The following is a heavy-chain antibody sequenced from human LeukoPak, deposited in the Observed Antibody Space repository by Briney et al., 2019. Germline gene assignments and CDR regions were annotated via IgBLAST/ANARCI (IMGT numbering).Heavy chain of an antibody. Sequence: AGGSLRLSCAASGFAFSSYSMHWVRQAPGKGLEWVAVISYDGSKKYDADSVRGRFTISRDNPKNTLYLQMSSLRAEDTAVYYCAKEFNRGLPDYWGQGTLVTVPS. J-gene: IGHJ4*02. CDR1: GFAFSSYS. D-gene: IGHD2-21*01. CDR2: ISYDGSKK. V-gene: IGHV3-30-3*01. CDR3: AKEFNRGLPDY.